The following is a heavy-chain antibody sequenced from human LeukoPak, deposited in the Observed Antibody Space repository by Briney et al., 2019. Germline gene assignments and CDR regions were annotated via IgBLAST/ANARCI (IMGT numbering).Heavy chain of an antibody. Sequence: SETLSLTCTVSGDSISSSSYFWGWIRQPPGKGLEWIGYIYYSGSTNYNPSLKSRVTISVDTSKNQFSLKLSSVTPADTAVYYCARGGYYGSGNDFRFDPWGQGTLVTVSS. CDR3: ARGGYYGSGNDFRFDP. D-gene: IGHD3-10*01. V-gene: IGHV4-61*05. CDR2: IYYSGST. J-gene: IGHJ5*02. CDR1: GDSISSSSYF.